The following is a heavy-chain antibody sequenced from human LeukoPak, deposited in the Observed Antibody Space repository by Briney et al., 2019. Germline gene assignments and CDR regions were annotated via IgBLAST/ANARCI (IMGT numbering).Heavy chain of an antibody. V-gene: IGHV1-69*04. D-gene: IGHD3-10*01. Sequence: SVKVSCKASGGTFSSYAISWVRQAPGQGLEWMGRIIPILGIANYAQKFQGRVTITADKSTSTAYMELSSLRSEDTTVYYCARDVRGSSFDYWGQGTLVTVSS. CDR1: GGTFSSYA. CDR3: ARDVRGSSFDY. J-gene: IGHJ4*02. CDR2: IIPILGIA.